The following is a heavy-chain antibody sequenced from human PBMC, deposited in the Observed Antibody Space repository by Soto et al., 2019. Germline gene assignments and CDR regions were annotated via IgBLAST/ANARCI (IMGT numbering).Heavy chain of an antibody. V-gene: IGHV4-59*08. J-gene: IGHJ4*02. CDR3: ARTRAYGSGTYFFDQ. CDR2: ISYTGNT. CDR1: GGSISNYY. Sequence: PSETLSLTCTVSGGSISNYYWSWIRQPPEKGLEWIGYISYTGNTNYNPSVDSRVTILVDTSKNYFSLYLRSVTAADTAVYYCARTRAYGSGTYFFDQWGQGTLVTVSS. D-gene: IGHD3-10*01.